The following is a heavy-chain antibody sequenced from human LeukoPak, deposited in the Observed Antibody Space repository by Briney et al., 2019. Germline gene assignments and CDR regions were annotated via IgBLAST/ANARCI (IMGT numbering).Heavy chain of an antibody. CDR3: ARDRTMIGDYGMDV. J-gene: IGHJ6*02. Sequence: ASVKVSCKASGGTFSSYAISWVRQAPGPGLEWMGRIIPIFGIANYAQKFQGRVTITADKSTSTAYMELSSLRSEDTAVYYCARDRTMIGDYGMDVWGQGTTVTVSS. V-gene: IGHV1-69*04. CDR2: IIPIFGIA. CDR1: GGTFSSYA. D-gene: IGHD3-22*01.